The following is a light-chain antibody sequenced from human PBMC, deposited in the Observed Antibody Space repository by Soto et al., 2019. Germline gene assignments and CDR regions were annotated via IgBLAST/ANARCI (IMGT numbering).Light chain of an antibody. CDR1: QTVSSS. CDR3: QQHINWPLT. CDR2: EVS. J-gene: IGKJ4*01. Sequence: EIVLTQSPATLSLSPGERDTLSCRASQTVSSSLAWYQQKPGQAPRLLIYEVSNRATGIPARFSGSGSWADFTLTISRLEPGDFALYYCQQHINWPLTFGGGTKV. V-gene: IGKV3-11*01.